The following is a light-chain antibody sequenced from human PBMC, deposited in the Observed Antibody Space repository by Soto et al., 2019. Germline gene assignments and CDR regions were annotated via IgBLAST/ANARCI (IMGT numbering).Light chain of an antibody. J-gene: IGKJ5*01. CDR1: ESVRSN. CDR2: GAS. CDR3: QQYYDWPTIT. Sequence: EIVMTQSPATLSVPPGDRATLSCRASESVRSNLAWYHQKPGQAPRLLIHGASIRAADIPARFSGSGSGTQFPLTISTVQSEDFAVYYCQQYYDWPTITFGQGTRLE. V-gene: IGKV3-15*01.